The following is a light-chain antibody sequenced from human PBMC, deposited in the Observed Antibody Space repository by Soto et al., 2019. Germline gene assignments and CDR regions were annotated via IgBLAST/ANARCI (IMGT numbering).Light chain of an antibody. V-gene: IGLV2-14*01. J-gene: IGLJ1*01. CDR1: SCNVGAYHI. CDR3: HSYTSINTPYV. CDR2: EVT. Sequence: QSALTHLASVSVSTGQSISISCPGSSCNVGAYHIVSRYQHQPSKAAKLILSEVTARPSAVSSRFSGSNSGNTASLSISELQADYDANYYCHSYTSINTPYVFGTGTKVTVL.